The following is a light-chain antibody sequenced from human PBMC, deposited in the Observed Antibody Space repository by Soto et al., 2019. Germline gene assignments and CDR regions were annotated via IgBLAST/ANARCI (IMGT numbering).Light chain of an antibody. Sequence: QSLLTQPPSVSGAPGQRVTISCTGSSSNIGAGYDVHWYQQLPGTAPNLLIYGNSNRPSGVPDRFSGSKSGTSASLAITGLQAEDEADYYCQSYDSSLSGSVFGGGTKLTVL. CDR1: SSNIGAGYD. V-gene: IGLV1-40*01. CDR2: GNS. J-gene: IGLJ3*02. CDR3: QSYDSSLSGSV.